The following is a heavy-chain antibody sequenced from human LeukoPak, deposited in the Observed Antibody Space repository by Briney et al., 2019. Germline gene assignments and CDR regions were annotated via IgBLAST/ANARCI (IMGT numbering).Heavy chain of an antibody. D-gene: IGHD6-13*01. CDR1: GFTFSSYS. Sequence: GGSLRLSCAASGFTFSSYSMNWIRQAPGKGLEWVSYISSSGSTIYYADSVKGRFTISRDNAKKSLYLQMNSLRAEDTAVYYCANGQIGYSSSWGQGTLVTVSS. J-gene: IGHJ4*02. CDR3: ANGQIGYSSS. CDR2: ISSSGSTI. V-gene: IGHV3-48*04.